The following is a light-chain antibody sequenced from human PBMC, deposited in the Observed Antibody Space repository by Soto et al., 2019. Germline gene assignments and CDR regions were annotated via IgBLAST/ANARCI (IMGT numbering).Light chain of an antibody. V-gene: IGKV3-20*01. CDR1: QTVSSAR. J-gene: IGKJ1*01. CDR2: GAS. CDR3: HQYGSSPST. Sequence: IVLTKAPGTLSLSSGERATLSCRSRQTVSSARLAWFQQKPGQAPSLLIYGASSRAPSIPDRFSGSGAETEFTLTITRLESEDFAVYSCHQYGSSPSTFGQGTKVDIK.